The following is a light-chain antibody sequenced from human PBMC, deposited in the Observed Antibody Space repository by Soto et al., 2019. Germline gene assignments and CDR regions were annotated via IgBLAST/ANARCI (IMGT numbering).Light chain of an antibody. J-gene: IGKJ1*01. CDR2: GAS. Sequence: EVVMTQSPANLSVSPGERVTLSCRASQSINAHLAWYQQKPGQAPRLLIHGASTRATGIPARFSGSGFGTEFILTITSLQSEDFAVYYCQQYNTWLCTFGQGTKVE. V-gene: IGKV3-15*01. CDR1: QSINAH. CDR3: QQYNTWLCT.